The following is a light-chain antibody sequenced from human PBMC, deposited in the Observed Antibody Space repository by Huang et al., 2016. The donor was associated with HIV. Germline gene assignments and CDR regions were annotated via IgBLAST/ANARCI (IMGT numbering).Light chain of an antibody. V-gene: IGKV1-9*01. CDR2: AAS. Sequence: IQLTQSPSSLSASVGDRVTITCRASQDISSYLAWYQQKPGKAPKLLIYAASTLESGGPSRFNGSGSGTEFTLTINNLQPEDFATYYCLQLNSYPGTFGPGTNVDV. CDR1: QDISSY. J-gene: IGKJ3*01. CDR3: LQLNSYPGT.